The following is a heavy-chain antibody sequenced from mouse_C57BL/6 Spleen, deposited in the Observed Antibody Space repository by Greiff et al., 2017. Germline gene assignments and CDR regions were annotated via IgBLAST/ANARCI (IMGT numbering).Heavy chain of an antibody. D-gene: IGHD1-1*01. V-gene: IGHV3-6*01. CDR2: ISYDGSN. CDR3: ARDGDYYGSSNYWYFDV. J-gene: IGHJ1*03. CDR1: GYSITSGYY. Sequence: ESGPGLVKPSQSLSLTCSVTGYSITSGYYWNWIRQFPGNKLEWMGYISYDGSNNYNPSLKNRISITRDTSKNQFFLKLNSVTTEDTATYYCARDGDYYGSSNYWYFDVWGTGTTVTVSS.